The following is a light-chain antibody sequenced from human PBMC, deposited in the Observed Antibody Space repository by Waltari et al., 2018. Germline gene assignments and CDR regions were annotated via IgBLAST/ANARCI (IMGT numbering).Light chain of an antibody. CDR1: SSDVGGYNY. CDR2: EVS. CDR3: SSYAGSNSFDVV. Sequence: QSALTQPPSASGSPGQSVTISCTGTSSDVGGYNYVSWYRQHPGKAPELMIFEVSKWPSGVPDRFSGSKSGNTASLTVSGLQAEDEADYYCSSYAGSNSFDVVFGGGTKLTVL. V-gene: IGLV2-8*01. J-gene: IGLJ2*01.